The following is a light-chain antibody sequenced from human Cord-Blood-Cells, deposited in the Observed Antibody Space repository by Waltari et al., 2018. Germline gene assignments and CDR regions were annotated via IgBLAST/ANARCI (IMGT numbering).Light chain of an antibody. CDR1: QGSSSY. J-gene: IGKJ4*01. Sequence: TQLPHSPSSLSASVGDRDTITFRASQGSSSYLAWYQQKPGKAPKLLIYAASTLQSGVPARFSGSGSGTDFTLTISSLQPEDFATYDCQQLNSYPLTFGGGTKVEIK. CDR2: AAS. CDR3: QQLNSYPLT. V-gene: IGKV1-9*01.